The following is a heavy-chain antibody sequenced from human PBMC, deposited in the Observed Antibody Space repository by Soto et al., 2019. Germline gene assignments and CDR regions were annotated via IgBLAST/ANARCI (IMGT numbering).Heavy chain of an antibody. D-gene: IGHD6-13*01. J-gene: IGHJ1*01. Sequence: RGPLRLSCAASGFTFSSYAMSWVRQAPGKGLEWVSAISGSGGSTYSADSVKGRFTISRDNSKNTRDLQMNSLSADNTAVYYRPTPRALIAAAGIPSFQHWGQGTLLTVSS. CDR2: ISGSGGST. V-gene: IGHV3-23*01. CDR1: GFTFSSYA. CDR3: PTPRALIAAAGIPSFQH.